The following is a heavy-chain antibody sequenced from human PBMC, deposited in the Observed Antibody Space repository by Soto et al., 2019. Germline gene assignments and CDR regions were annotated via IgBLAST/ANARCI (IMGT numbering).Heavy chain of an antibody. Sequence: SETLSLTCTVSGGSISSYYWSWIRQPPGRGLEWIGYIYYSGSTNYNPSLKSRVTISVDTSKNQFSLKLSSVTAADTAVYYCARVRDSSGWYEAGGGAFDIWGQGTMVTVSS. V-gene: IGHV4-59*01. J-gene: IGHJ3*02. CDR3: ARVRDSSGWYEAGGGAFDI. CDR2: IYYSGST. CDR1: GGSISSYY. D-gene: IGHD6-19*01.